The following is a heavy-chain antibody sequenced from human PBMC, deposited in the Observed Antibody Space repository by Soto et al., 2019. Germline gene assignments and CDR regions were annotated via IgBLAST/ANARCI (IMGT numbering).Heavy chain of an antibody. V-gene: IGHV4-39*01. CDR2: IYYSGST. CDR1: GGSISSSSYY. Sequence: PSETLSLTCTVSGGSISSSSYYWGWIRQPPGKGLEWIGSIYYSGSTYYNPSLKSRVTISVDTSKNQFSLKLSSVTAADTAVYYCARSPLLSIGSPSVFDPWGQGTLVTVAS. CDR3: ARSPLLSIGSPSVFDP. D-gene: IGHD6-6*01. J-gene: IGHJ5*02.